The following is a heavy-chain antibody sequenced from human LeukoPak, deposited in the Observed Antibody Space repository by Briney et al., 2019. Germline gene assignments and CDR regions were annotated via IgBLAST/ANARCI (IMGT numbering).Heavy chain of an antibody. Sequence: SETLSLTCTVSGGSISSSSFYWDWIRQPPGKGLEWIGTIFYSGSPYYNPSLKSRITISVDTSKNQFSLKLSSVTAADTAVYYCARHSRSGYSDYESAFDIWGQGTMVIVSS. J-gene: IGHJ3*02. CDR1: GGSISSSSFY. V-gene: IGHV4-39*01. CDR3: ARHSRSGYSDYESAFDI. D-gene: IGHD5-12*01. CDR2: IFYSGSP.